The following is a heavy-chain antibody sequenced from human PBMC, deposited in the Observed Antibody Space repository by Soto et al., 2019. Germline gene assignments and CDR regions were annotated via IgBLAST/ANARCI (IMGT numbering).Heavy chain of an antibody. CDR1: GYTFINHY. V-gene: IGHV1-2*02. J-gene: IGHJ4*03. CDR3: XXXXXGXPLHX. Sequence: QEQLVQSGSEVKKPGASVRVSCKASGYTFINHYIHWLXXXXXXGPEWMGWINPHSGDTRFAQDFQDRVTMTRDTSFNTAYXXLSXXXXXXXXVXXXXXXXXGXPLHXXGQGTLVTVS. CDR2: INPHSGDT.